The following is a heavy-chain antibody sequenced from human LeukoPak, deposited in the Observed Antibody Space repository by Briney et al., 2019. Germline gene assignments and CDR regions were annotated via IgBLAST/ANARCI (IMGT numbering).Heavy chain of an antibody. D-gene: IGHD7-27*01. J-gene: IGHJ4*02. CDR3: VRMTADSNWEFPFDC. V-gene: IGHV4-59*02. CDR1: GGSVSGYF. Sequence: SETLSLTCTVSGGSVSGYFWSWIRQPPGKGLEWIGYIYYSGSTNYNPSLKSRVTISIDTSKNQFSLYLNSVTAADTAVYYCVRMTADSNWEFPFDCWGQGTLVTVSS. CDR2: IYYSGST.